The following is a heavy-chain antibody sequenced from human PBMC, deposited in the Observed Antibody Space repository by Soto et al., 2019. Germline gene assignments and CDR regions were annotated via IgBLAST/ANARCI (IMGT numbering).Heavy chain of an antibody. CDR3: ARTYDSTAWGAFYL. CDR1: GFNVSSNY. Sequence: EVQLVESGGGLIQPGGSLRLSCAASGFNVSSNYMSWVRQAPVKGLECVSVIYSGGSTNYADSVKGRFTISRDNSKNTLYLQVNSLRAEDTAVYYCARTYDSTAWGAFYLWGQGTMFTVSS. D-gene: IGHD3-22*01. CDR2: IYSGGST. V-gene: IGHV3-53*01. J-gene: IGHJ3*01.